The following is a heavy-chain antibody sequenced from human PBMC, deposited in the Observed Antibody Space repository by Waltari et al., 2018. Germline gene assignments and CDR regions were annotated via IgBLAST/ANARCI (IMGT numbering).Heavy chain of an antibody. CDR2: VYYSGNT. CDR3: AREAGYCVSTSCYRASDYYYYGLDV. CDR1: GDSINSYY. D-gene: IGHD2-2*01. V-gene: IGHV4-59*01. Sequence: QVQLQESGPGLVKPSETLSLTCTVSGDSINSYYWSWIRQTPGKGLEWVGYVYYSGNTNYNPSLKSRVTISVDTSKNQFSLRLRSVTAADTAVYYCAREAGYCVSTSCYRASDYYYYGLDVWGQGTTVTVSS. J-gene: IGHJ6*02.